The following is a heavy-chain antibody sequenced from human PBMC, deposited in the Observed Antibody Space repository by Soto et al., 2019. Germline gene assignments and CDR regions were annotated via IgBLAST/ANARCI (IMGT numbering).Heavy chain of an antibody. V-gene: IGHV4-38-2*02. J-gene: IGHJ4*02. CDR2: VYLSGVT. D-gene: IGHD6-6*01. CDR1: GYSISSGYY. CDR3: ARDDRDSTSPTFDY. Sequence: SETLSLTCAVSGYSISSGYYWGWIRQSPGKGLEWIGSVYLSGVTYFNPSLKSRVTISVDTSKNQFSLKLNSMTAADTAVYYCARDDRDSTSPTFDYWGQGVLVTVSS.